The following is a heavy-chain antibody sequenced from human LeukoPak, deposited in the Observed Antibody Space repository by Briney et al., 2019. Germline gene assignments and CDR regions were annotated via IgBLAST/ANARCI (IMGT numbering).Heavy chain of an antibody. Sequence: SETLPLTCTVSGGSISSGSYYWSWIRQPAGKGLEWIGRIYTSGSTNYNPSLKSRVTISVNTSKNQFSLKLSSVTAADTAVYFCARQQLDAFDLWGQGTMVTVPS. CDR1: GGSISSGSYY. CDR3: ARQQLDAFDL. V-gene: IGHV4-61*02. D-gene: IGHD1-1*01. J-gene: IGHJ3*01. CDR2: IYTSGST.